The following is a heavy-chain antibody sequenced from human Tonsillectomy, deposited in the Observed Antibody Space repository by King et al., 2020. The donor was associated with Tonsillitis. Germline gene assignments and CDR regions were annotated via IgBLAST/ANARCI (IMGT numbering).Heavy chain of an antibody. Sequence: VQLQQWGAGLLKPAETLSLTCAVYGGSLSGYYWSWIRQHPGKGLEWIGEIKHRGGTNYNPSLTRRVTILVNTSKNRFSLKVSSVTAADTAVYSCARVGAAAGLPFDYWGQGTLVTVSS. CDR2: IKHRGGT. V-gene: IGHV4-34*01. CDR3: ARVGAAAGLPFDY. J-gene: IGHJ4*02. D-gene: IGHD6-13*01. CDR1: GGSLSGYY.